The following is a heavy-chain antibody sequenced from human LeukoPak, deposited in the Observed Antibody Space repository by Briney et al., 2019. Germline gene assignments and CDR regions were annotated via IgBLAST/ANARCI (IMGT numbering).Heavy chain of an antibody. D-gene: IGHD6-13*01. J-gene: IGHJ4*02. CDR1: GGSISSSSYY. Sequence: SETLSLTCTVSGGSISSSSYYWGWIRQPPGKGLEWIGSIYYSGSTYYNPSLKSRVTISVDTSKNQFSLKLSSVTAADTAVYYCARDAPGPPNSSPNLIVYWGQGTLVTVSS. CDR2: IYYSGST. V-gene: IGHV4-39*07. CDR3: ARDAPGPPNSSPNLIVY.